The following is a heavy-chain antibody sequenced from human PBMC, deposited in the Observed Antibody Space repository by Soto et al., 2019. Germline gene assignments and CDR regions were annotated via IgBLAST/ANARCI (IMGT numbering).Heavy chain of an antibody. CDR1: EVTGIRFS. CDR2: ISSGSSDT. Sequence: VGSMRVSSKAAEVTGIRFSMNWVRQVPGKGLEWVASISSGSSDTWYADSVKGRFIISRDNAQNSLFLQMNTLRPEDTAMYYCARVAYWGPGTQVTVPQ. V-gene: IGHV3-21*01. CDR3: ARVAY. J-gene: IGHJ4*02.